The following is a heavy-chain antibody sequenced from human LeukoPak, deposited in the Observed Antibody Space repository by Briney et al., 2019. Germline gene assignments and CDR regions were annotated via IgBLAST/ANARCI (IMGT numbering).Heavy chain of an antibody. CDR1: GFTFSSYS. Sequence: GGSLRLSCAASGFTFSSYSMNWVRQAPGKGLEWVSSMSSGSSYIYYADSVKGRFTISRDNAKNSLYLQMNSLRAEDTAVYYCARDLKGSSWYEGRGNWFDPWGQGTLVTVSS. J-gene: IGHJ5*02. CDR3: ARDLKGSSWYEGRGNWFDP. D-gene: IGHD6-13*01. V-gene: IGHV3-21*01. CDR2: MSSGSSYI.